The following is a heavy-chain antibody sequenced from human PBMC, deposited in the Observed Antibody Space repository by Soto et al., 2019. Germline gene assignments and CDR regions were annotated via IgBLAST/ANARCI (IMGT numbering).Heavy chain of an antibody. J-gene: IGHJ4*02. CDR2: MSSDGSKI. V-gene: IGHV3-30*18. Sequence: QVQLVESGGGAVQPGESLRLSCVASGFDFTYYAVHWVRQAPGKGLESVAVMSSDGSKIHHTDSVKGRFTISLDNSKNTLYLQMNSLRKDDTAGYFCAKDEGVGGTLGLFDYWGQGTLVSVSS. D-gene: IGHD1-26*01. CDR3: AKDEGVGGTLGLFDY. CDR1: GFDFTYYA.